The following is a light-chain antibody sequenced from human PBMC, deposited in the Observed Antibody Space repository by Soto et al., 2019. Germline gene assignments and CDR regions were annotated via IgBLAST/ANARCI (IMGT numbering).Light chain of an antibody. CDR3: QQRGNWPPTWT. Sequence: VVLTQSPATLSLSPWERATLSCRASQSIGYYLAWYQEKPGQAPRLLIYDASIRATGIPARFSGSWSGTDFTLTINGLEPEDSAVYYCQQRGNWPPTWTFGQGTEVDIK. CDR2: DAS. V-gene: IGKV3-11*01. CDR1: QSIGYY. J-gene: IGKJ1*01.